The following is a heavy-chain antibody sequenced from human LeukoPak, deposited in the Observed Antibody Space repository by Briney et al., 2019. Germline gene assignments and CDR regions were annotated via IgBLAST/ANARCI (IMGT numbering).Heavy chain of an antibody. V-gene: IGHV3-30-3*01. CDR1: GFTFSTFA. Sequence: PGGSLRLSCAASGFTFSTFAMHWVRQAPGKGLEWVALISYDGSNKYNADSVKGRFTISRDNSKNTLYLHLNSLRAEDTAVFYCAREMVPRIAAGSSFDYWGQGTLVTVSS. J-gene: IGHJ4*02. CDR3: AREMVPRIAAGSSFDY. D-gene: IGHD6-13*01. CDR2: ISYDGSNK.